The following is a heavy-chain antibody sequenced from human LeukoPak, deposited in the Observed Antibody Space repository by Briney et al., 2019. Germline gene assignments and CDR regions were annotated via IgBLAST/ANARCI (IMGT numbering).Heavy chain of an antibody. CDR2: IYYSGST. Sequence: SETLSLTCTVSGGSISSYYWSWIRQPPGKGLEWIGYIYYSGSTNYNPSLKSRVTISVDTSKNQFSLKLSSVTAADTAVYYCARAGTYYYGSGSPFDAFGIWGQGTMVTVSS. J-gene: IGHJ3*02. CDR3: ARAGTYYYGSGSPFDAFGI. V-gene: IGHV4-59*01. CDR1: GGSISSYY. D-gene: IGHD3-10*01.